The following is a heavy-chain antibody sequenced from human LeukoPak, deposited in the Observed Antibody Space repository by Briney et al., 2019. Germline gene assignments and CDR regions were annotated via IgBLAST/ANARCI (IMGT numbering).Heavy chain of an antibody. CDR1: GFTFSSFW. J-gene: IGHJ3*01. D-gene: IGHD3-22*01. Sequence: GGSLRLSCAASGFTFSSFWMHWVRQAPGEGLVWVSRNSDGSSTSYADSVKGRFSISRDNAKNSLYLQMNSLRAEDAAVYYCARDYYDSSGYVSHAFDFWGQGTMVTVSS. V-gene: IGHV3-74*01. CDR2: NSDGSST. CDR3: ARDYYDSSGYVSHAFDF.